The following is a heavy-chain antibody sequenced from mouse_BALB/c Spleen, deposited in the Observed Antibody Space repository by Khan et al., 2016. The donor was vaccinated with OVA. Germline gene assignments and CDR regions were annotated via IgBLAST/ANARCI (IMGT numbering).Heavy chain of an antibody. CDR3: TCWLLTTAYLLDY. D-gene: IGHD1-2*01. Sequence: QVQLQQSGAELAKPGASVKMSCKASGYTFTTYWLHWVKQRPGQGLEWIGYISPSTGYAEYNQRFKDRATLTADKSSTTAYMQLTGLTSEDSAVSYSTCWLLTTAYLLDYWGQGTSLTVSS. V-gene: IGHV1-7*01. CDR2: ISPSTGYA. J-gene: IGHJ2*02. CDR1: GYTFTTYW.